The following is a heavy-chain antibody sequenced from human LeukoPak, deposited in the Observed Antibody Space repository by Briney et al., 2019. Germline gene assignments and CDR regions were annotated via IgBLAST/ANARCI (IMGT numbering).Heavy chain of an antibody. CDR3: ARGYSSSSKGVDY. J-gene: IGHJ4*02. Sequence: PPGGSLRLSCAASGFTFSSYAMHWVRQAPGKGLEWVAVISYDGSNKYYADSVKGRFTISRDNSKNTLYLQMNSLRAEDTAVCYCARGYSSSSKGVDYWGQGTLVTVSS. CDR2: ISYDGSNK. CDR1: GFTFSSYA. D-gene: IGHD6-6*01. V-gene: IGHV3-30-3*01.